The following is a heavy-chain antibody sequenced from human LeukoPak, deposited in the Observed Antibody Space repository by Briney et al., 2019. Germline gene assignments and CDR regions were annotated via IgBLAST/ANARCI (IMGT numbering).Heavy chain of an antibody. D-gene: IGHD2-2*01. CDR2: IYYSGST. V-gene: IGHV4-59*01. Sequence: PSETLSLTCTVSGGSISSYYWSWIRQPPGKGLEWIGYIYYSGSTNYNPSLTSRVTISVDTSKNQFSLRLSSVTAADTAVYNCARMGLILPAEFDYWGQGTLVTVSS. J-gene: IGHJ4*02. CDR1: GGSISSYY. CDR3: ARMGLILPAEFDY.